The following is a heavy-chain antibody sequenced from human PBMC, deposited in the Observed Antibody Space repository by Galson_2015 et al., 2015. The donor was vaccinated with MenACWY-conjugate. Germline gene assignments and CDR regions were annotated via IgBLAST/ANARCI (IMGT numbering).Heavy chain of an antibody. CDR3: ARVKWQQLTADY. D-gene: IGHD1-26*01. CDR2: ISSSSRFI. V-gene: IGHV3-11*06. Sequence: SLRLSCAASDFSLSDYYLGWIRQAPGRGLEWVSYISSSSRFISYADSVKGRFTISRDNAKESLYLQMNSLRAEDTAVYYCARVKWQQLTADYWGQGTLVTVSS. J-gene: IGHJ4*02. CDR1: DFSLSDYY.